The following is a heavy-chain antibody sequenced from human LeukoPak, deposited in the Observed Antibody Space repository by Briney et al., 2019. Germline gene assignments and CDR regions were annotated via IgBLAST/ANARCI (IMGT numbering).Heavy chain of an antibody. J-gene: IGHJ3*02. CDR3: AKVVRGVLLTGGFDI. Sequence: GGSMTLSCAAYTFTLTSIAMRWDRPAPGKVREWVSATSGGGASTYYADSVKGRFTISRDNHKNTLYLQMHSLRADDTAVYYCAKVVRGVLLTGGFDIWGQGTMVTVSS. CDR1: TFTLTSIA. V-gene: IGHV3-23*01. D-gene: IGHD3-10*01. CDR2: TSGGGAST.